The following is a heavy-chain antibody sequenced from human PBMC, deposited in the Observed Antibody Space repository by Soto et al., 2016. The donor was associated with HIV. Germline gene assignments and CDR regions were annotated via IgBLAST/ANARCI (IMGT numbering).Heavy chain of an antibody. J-gene: IGHJ4*02. CDR2: ISGSGGST. D-gene: IGHD3-3*01. CDR1: GFTFSNYA. V-gene: IGHV3-23*01. CDR3: AKEFYDFWSRLPPRPYYFDY. Sequence: EVQLLESGGGLVQPGGSLRLSCAASGFTFSNYAMSWVRQAPGKGLEWVSGISGSGGSTYYADSMKGRFTISRDNSKNTLSLQMNNLRAEDTAVYYCAKEFYDFWSRLPPRPYYFDYWGQGTLVTVSS.